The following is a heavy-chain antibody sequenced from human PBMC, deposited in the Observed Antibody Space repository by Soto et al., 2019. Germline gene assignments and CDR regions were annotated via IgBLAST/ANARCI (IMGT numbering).Heavy chain of an antibody. CDR2: IYYSGST. Sequence: SETLSPTCTVSGGSISSYYWSWIRQPPGKGLEWIGYIYYSGSTNYNPSLKSRVTISVDTSKNQFSLKLSSVTAADTAVYYCATRIVGASTEFDYWGQGTLVTVSS. J-gene: IGHJ4*02. CDR1: GGSISSYY. CDR3: ATRIVGASTEFDY. V-gene: IGHV4-59*01. D-gene: IGHD1-26*01.